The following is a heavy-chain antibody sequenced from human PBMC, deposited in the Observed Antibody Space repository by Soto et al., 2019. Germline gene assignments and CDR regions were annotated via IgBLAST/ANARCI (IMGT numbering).Heavy chain of an antibody. V-gene: IGHV4-39*01. CDR1: GGSISSSSYY. J-gene: IGHJ6*02. Sequence: QLQLQESGPGLVKPSETLSLTCTVSGGSISSSSYYWGWIRQPPGKGLEWIGSIYYSGSTYYNPSLKSRVTISVDTSKNQFSLKLSSVTAADTAVYYCARLPQGLPYYYYYGMDVWGQGTTVTVSS. CDR2: IYYSGST. CDR3: ARLPQGLPYYYYYGMDV.